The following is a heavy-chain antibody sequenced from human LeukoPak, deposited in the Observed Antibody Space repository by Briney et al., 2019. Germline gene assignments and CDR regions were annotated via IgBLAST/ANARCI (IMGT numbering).Heavy chain of an antibody. V-gene: IGHV3-30*18. Sequence: PGRSLRLSCAASGFTFSSYGMHWVRQAPGKGLEWVAVISYDGSNKYYADSVKGRFTISRDNSKNTLYLQMNSLRAEDTAVYYCAKDASGIQLWIDYWGQGTLVTVSS. J-gene: IGHJ4*02. CDR3: AKDASGIQLWIDY. D-gene: IGHD5-18*01. CDR1: GFTFSSYG. CDR2: ISYDGSNK.